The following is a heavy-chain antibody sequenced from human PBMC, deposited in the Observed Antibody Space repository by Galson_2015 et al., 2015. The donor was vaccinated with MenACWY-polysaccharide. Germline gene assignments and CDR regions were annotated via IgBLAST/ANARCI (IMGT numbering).Heavy chain of an antibody. Sequence: SVKVSCKASGGTFSTYGFSWVRQAPGQGLEWMGRIIPFVAKTNYAQKFQGRVTVTADTSTSTAYMGLSNLRSEDTAVYYCARADCSGNSCYFAYWGQGTLVIVSS. D-gene: IGHD2-15*01. CDR2: IIPFVAKT. CDR3: ARADCSGNSCYFAY. J-gene: IGHJ4*02. CDR1: GGTFSTYG. V-gene: IGHV1-69*04.